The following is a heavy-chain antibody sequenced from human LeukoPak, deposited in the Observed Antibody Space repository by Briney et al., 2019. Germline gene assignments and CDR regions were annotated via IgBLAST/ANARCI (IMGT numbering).Heavy chain of an antibody. D-gene: IGHD3-22*01. J-gene: IGHJ6*02. CDR2: INPSGGST. CDR1: GYTFTSYY. CDR3: ARDRSDSSGYFYYYYGMDV. Sequence: GASVKVSCKASGYTFTSYYMHWVRQAPGQGLEWMGIINPSGGSTSYAQKFQGRVTMTRDTFTSTVYMELSSLRSEDTAVYYCARDRSDSSGYFYYYYGMDVWGQGTTVTVSS. V-gene: IGHV1-46*01.